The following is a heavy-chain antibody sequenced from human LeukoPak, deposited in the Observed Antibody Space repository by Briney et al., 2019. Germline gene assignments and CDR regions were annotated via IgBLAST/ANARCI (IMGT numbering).Heavy chain of an antibody. D-gene: IGHD2-15*01. Sequence: PGGSLRLSCVGSPVTFGTSAMSWVRQAPGKGLEWVSAVSAGGTNTYYADSVGGRFTISRDNSKDTLYLHMDSLRVEDTAQYFCARINCSGGTCYDYFDDWGQGTLVTVSS. CDR1: PVTFGTSA. J-gene: IGHJ4*02. CDR3: ARINCSGGTCYDYFDD. CDR2: VSAGGTNT. V-gene: IGHV3-23*01.